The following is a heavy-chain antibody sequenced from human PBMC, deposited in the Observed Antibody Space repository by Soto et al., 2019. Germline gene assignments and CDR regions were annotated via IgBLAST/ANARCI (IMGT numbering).Heavy chain of an antibody. CDR3: ARSGATRFDH. J-gene: IGHJ4*02. CDR1: GDSISSSYR. D-gene: IGHD5-12*01. Sequence: QVQLQESGPGLVKPSGTLSLTCAVSGDSISSSYRWNWVRQPTGKGLQWIGEIYHDGTTNYNPSLKSRVTTSLDKPKNQFSLKLKSVTAADTAMYYCARSGATRFDHWGQGTLVTVSS. CDR2: IYHDGTT. V-gene: IGHV4-4*02.